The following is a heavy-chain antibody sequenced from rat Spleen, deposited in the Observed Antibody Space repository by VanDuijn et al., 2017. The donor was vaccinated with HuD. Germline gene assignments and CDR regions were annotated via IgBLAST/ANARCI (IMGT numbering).Heavy chain of an antibody. CDR3: ASPGLSFAN. Sequence: QVQLKESGPGLVQPSQTLSLTCTVSGFSLSSHGVAWVRQPPGRGLEWMGVIWGNGDTNYRSALKSRLSISRDTSKSQVFLKMNSLQTEDTAMYFCASPGLSFANWGQGTLVTVSS. V-gene: IGHV2S61*01. CDR2: IWGNGDT. J-gene: IGHJ3*01. CDR1: GFSLSSHG. D-gene: IGHD4-1*01.